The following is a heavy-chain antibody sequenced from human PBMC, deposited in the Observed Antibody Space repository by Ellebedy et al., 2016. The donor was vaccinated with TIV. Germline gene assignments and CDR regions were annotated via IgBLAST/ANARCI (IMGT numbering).Heavy chain of an antibody. D-gene: IGHD6-25*01. CDR1: GFSFSTYA. J-gene: IGHJ4*02. CDR2: ISFDGSDT. CDR3: AKDLAAPAVGYFDY. V-gene: IGHV3-30*18. Sequence: GESLKISXAASGFSFSTYAMHWVRQAPGKGLEWVAVISFDGSDTYYADSVKGRFSISRDNSRNRLYLRMHSLSAEDTAVYYCAKDLAAPAVGYFDYWGQGTLVTVSS.